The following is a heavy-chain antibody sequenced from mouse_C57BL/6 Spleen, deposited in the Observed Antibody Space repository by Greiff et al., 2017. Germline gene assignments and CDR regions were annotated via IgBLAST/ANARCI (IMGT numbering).Heavy chain of an antibody. CDR3: ARRGDYYYGRGDYFDY. V-gene: IGHV1-59*01. D-gene: IGHD1-1*01. CDR2: IDPSDSYT. CDR1: GYTFTSYW. J-gene: IGHJ2*01. Sequence: QVQLQQPGAELVRPGTSVKLSCKASGYTFTSYWMHWVKQRPGQGLEWIGVIDPSDSYTNYNQKFKGKATLTVDTSSSTAYMQLSSLTSEDSAVYYCARRGDYYYGRGDYFDYWGQGTTLTVSS.